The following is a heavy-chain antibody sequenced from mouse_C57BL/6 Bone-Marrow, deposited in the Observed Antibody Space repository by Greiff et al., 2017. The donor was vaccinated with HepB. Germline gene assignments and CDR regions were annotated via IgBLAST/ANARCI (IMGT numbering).Heavy chain of an antibody. J-gene: IGHJ3*01. V-gene: IGHV7-3*01. CDR2: IRNKANGYTT. D-gene: IGHD4-1*01. CDR1: GFTFTDYY. Sequence: EVHLVESGGGLVQPGGSLSLSCAASGFTFTDYYMSWVRQPPGKALEWLGFIRNKANGYTTEYSASVKGRFTISRDNSQSILYLQMNALRAEDSATYYCARSLGRGFAYWGQGTLVTVSA. CDR3: ARSLGRGFAY.